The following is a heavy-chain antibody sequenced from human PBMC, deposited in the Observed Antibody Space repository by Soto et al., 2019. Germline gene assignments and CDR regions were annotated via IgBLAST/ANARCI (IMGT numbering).Heavy chain of an antibody. CDR3: ARVFLNYDSSGYYYFDY. CDR2: IIPIFGTA. D-gene: IGHD3-22*01. CDR1: GGTFSSYA. Sequence: GASVKVSCKASGGTFSSYAISWVRQAPGQGLEWMGGIIPIFGTANYAQKFQGRVTITADESTSTAYMELSSLRSEDTAVYYCARVFLNYDSSGYYYFDYWGQGTLVTVSS. J-gene: IGHJ4*02. V-gene: IGHV1-69*13.